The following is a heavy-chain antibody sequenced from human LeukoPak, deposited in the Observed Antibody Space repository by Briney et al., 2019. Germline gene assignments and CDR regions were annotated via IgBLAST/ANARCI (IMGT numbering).Heavy chain of an antibody. CDR2: ISGSGGST. Sequence: GGSLRLSCAASGFTFSSYAMSWVRQAPGKGLEWVSAISGSGGSTYYADSVKGRFTISRDNSKNTLYLQMNSLRAEDTAVYYCAKGGTLASSSPYKYYYYYYMDVWGKGTTVTVSS. D-gene: IGHD6-6*01. CDR1: GFTFSSYA. CDR3: AKGGTLASSSPYKYYYYYYMDV. J-gene: IGHJ6*03. V-gene: IGHV3-23*01.